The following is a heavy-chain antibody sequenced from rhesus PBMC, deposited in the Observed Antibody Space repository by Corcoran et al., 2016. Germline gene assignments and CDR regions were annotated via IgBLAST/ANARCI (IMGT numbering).Heavy chain of an antibody. CDR3: ARAADYGYSYFDY. D-gene: IGHD3-9*01. V-gene: IGHV4S12*01. J-gene: IGHJ4*01. CDR2: SYRKREMT. CDR1: AGSISSGYYY. Sequence: QVQLQESGPGLVKPSETLSLTCAVSAGSISSGYYYWSWIRQHPGKGLEWIGGSYRKREMTTDTPSIKRRVPISKATAKNQFSFKLSSVTAADAAVYYCARAADYGYSYFDYWGQGVLVTVSS.